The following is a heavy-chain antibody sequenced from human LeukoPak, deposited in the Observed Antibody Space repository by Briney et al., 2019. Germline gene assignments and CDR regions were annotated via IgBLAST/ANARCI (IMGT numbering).Heavy chain of an antibody. CDR3: ARDGLGYGTTFDY. CDR1: GFTFSNYW. D-gene: IGHD1/OR15-1a*01. Sequence: GGSLRLSCAASGFTFSNYWMSWVRQAPGKGLEWVANIKEDGSEKFHAGSVRGRFTISRDNAKNSLYLQMNSLRAEDTAVYYCARDGLGYGTTFDYWGQGTLVTVSS. CDR2: IKEDGSEK. J-gene: IGHJ4*02. V-gene: IGHV3-7*01.